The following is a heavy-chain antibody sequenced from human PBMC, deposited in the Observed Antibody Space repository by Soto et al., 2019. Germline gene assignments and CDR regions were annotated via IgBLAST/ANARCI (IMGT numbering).Heavy chain of an antibody. CDR1: GGSFSGYY. CDR3: ARGGIYYDSSGYYLDYYYYYGMDV. D-gene: IGHD3-22*01. Sequence: SETLSLTCAVYGGSFSGYYWSWIRQPPGKGLEWIGEINHSGSTNYNPSLKSRVTISVDTSKNQFSLKLSSVTAADTAVYYCARGGIYYDSSGYYLDYYYYYGMDVWGQVTTVTV. CDR2: INHSGST. J-gene: IGHJ6*01. V-gene: IGHV4-34*01.